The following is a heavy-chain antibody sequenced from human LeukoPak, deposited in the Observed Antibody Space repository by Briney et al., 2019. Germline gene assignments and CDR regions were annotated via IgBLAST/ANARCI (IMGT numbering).Heavy chain of an antibody. V-gene: IGHV3-23*01. CDR1: GFTFSSYA. D-gene: IGHD2-2*01. CDR3: AKDSLAVPAARGFGSRRVFDY. CDR2: ISGSGGST. Sequence: GGSLRLSCAASGFTFSSYAMSWVRQAPGKGLEWVSAISGSGGSTYYADSVKGRFTISRDNSKNTLYLQMNSLRAEDTAVYYCAKDSLAVPAARGFGSRRVFDYSGQGDLVTVSS. J-gene: IGHJ4*02.